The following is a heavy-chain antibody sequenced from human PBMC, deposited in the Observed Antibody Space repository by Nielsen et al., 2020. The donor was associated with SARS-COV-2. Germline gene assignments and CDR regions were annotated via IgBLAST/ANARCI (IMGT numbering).Heavy chain of an antibody. CDR2: IIPIFGTA. V-gene: IGHV1-69*13. J-gene: IGHJ4*02. D-gene: IGHD5-24*01. CDR3: ARREMATMSIDY. CDR1: GGTFSSYA. Sequence: SVKVSCKASGGTFSSYAIGWVRQAPGQGLEWMGGIIPIFGTANYAQKFQGRVTITADESTSTAYMELSSLRSEDTAVYYCARREMATMSIDYWGQGTLVTVSS.